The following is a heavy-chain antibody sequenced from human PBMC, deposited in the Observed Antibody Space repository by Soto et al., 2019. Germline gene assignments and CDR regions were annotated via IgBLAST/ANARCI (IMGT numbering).Heavy chain of an antibody. V-gene: IGHV1-69*13. D-gene: IGHD1-1*01. Sequence: SSVKVACNXSGGTFSSYSISWVRQAPGQGLEWIGGIIPIFSTANYAQKVQGRVTITADESTSTADMELSSLRSEDTAVYYCARDPIGRWNPLLDPWGEATLVTVS. J-gene: IGHJ5*02. CDR1: GGTFSSYS. CDR3: ARDPIGRWNPLLDP. CDR2: IIPIFSTA.